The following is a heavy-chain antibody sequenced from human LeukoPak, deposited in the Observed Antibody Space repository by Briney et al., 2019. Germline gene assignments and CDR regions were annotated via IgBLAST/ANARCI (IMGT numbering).Heavy chain of an antibody. CDR2: IKFDGSEK. V-gene: IGHV3-7*01. CDR3: ARVYYHNSGSSYRHLHS. J-gene: IGHJ4*02. D-gene: IGHD3-22*01. Sequence: PGGSLRLSCAASGTSFRKYCMTWVRQVPGKGLEWVARIKFDGSEKYFVDSVKGRFTISRDNAETSLFLQINSLRAEDTAVYYCARVYYHNSGSSYRHLHSWGQGTLVSVSS. CDR1: GTSFRKYC.